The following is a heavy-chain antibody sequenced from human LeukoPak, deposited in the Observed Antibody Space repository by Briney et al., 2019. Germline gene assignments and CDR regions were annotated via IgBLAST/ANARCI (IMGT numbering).Heavy chain of an antibody. CDR1: GGSISSYY. Sequence: SETLSLTCTVSGGSISSYYWSWIRQPAGKGLEWIGRIYTSGSTNYNPSLKSRVTMSVDTSKNQFSLKLSSVTAADTAVYYCARVLMAVAGTRFDYWGRGTLVTVSS. V-gene: IGHV4-4*07. J-gene: IGHJ4*02. CDR3: ARVLMAVAGTRFDY. CDR2: IYTSGST. D-gene: IGHD6-19*01.